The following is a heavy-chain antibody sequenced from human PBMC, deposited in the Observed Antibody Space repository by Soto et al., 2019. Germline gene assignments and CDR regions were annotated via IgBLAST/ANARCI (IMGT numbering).Heavy chain of an antibody. Sequence: PSETLSLTCTVPGGSISSYYWSWIRQPPGKGLEWIGYIYYSGSTNYNPSLKSRVTISVDSSKNQFSLKLDSVTAADTAVYYCARLGGYYQAFDSWGQGTLVTVSS. CDR3: ARLGGYYQAFDS. J-gene: IGHJ4*02. V-gene: IGHV4-59*08. CDR1: GGSISSYY. D-gene: IGHD3-22*01. CDR2: IYYSGST.